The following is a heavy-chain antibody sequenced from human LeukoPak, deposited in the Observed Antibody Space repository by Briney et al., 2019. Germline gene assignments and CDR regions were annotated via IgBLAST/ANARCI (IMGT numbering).Heavy chain of an antibody. CDR2: INWNGGST. V-gene: IGHV3-20*04. CDR1: GCTFDDYG. J-gene: IGHJ4*02. D-gene: IGHD6-13*01. Sequence: GGSLRLSCAASGCTFDDYGMSWVRQAPGKGPEWVSGINWNGGSTGYADSVKGRFTISRDNAKNSLYLQMNSPRAEATAFYYCARDSSSWYYFDYWGQGTLVTVSS. CDR3: ARDSSSWYYFDY.